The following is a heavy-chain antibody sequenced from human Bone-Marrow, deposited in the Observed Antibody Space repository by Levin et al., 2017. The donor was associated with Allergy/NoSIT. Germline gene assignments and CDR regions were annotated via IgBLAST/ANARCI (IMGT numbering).Heavy chain of an antibody. CDR3: ARLEPTAFYFDN. V-gene: IGHV4-59*01. J-gene: IGHJ4*02. Sequence: SETLSLTCTVSGGSISNYYWSWIRQPPGKGLEWIGYIYYTGSASHNPSLKSRLIMSVDTSRNQVSLKLKSATAADTAVYYCARLEPTAFYFDNWGQGTLVTVSS. D-gene: IGHD1-14*01. CDR1: GGSISNYY. CDR2: IYYTGSA.